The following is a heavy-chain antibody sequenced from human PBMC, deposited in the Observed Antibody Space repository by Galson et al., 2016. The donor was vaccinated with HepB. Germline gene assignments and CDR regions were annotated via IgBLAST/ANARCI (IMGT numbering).Heavy chain of an antibody. Sequence: SLRLSCAASRFSLSAHWMSWVRQAPGKGLEWVANIKQDGSETYFVDSVKGRFTISRDNADNSLYLEMNSLRAEDTAVYYCAREYFDVSGYYYMEVRYFDLWGRGTLVTVSS. J-gene: IGHJ2*01. CDR3: AREYFDVSGYYYMEVRYFDL. V-gene: IGHV3-7*04. CDR2: IKQDGSET. CDR1: RFSLSAHW. D-gene: IGHD3-22*01.